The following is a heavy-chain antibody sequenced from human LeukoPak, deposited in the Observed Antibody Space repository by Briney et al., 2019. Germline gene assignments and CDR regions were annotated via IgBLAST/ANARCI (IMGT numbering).Heavy chain of an antibody. J-gene: IGHJ4*02. CDR3: ARDARRIAVAGGLGY. CDR2: INPNSGGT. CDR1: GYTFTGYY. Sequence: ASVKVSCKASGYTFTGYYMHWVRQAPGQGLEWMGWINPNSGGTNYAQKFQGRVTMTRDTSISTAYMELSRLRSDGTAVYYCARDARRIAVAGGLGYWGQGTLVTVSS. V-gene: IGHV1-2*02. D-gene: IGHD6-19*01.